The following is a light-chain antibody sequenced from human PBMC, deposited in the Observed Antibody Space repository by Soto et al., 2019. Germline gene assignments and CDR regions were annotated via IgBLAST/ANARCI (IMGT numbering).Light chain of an antibody. V-gene: IGKV2-28*01. CDR3: MQALQTPHT. CDR1: QSLLYSNGYNS. J-gene: IGKJ4*01. CDR2: AGS. Sequence: DIVMTQSPLSLPVTPGEPASISCRSSQSLLYSNGYNSLDWYLQKPGQSPQLLIYAGSNRASGVPDRFSGSGSGTDFTLKISRVEAEDVGVYYGMQALQTPHTFGGGTKVEIK.